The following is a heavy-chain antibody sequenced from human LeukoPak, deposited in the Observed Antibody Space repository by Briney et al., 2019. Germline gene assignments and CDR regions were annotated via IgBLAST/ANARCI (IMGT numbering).Heavy chain of an antibody. V-gene: IGHV3-53*01. CDR2: VASDGST. CDR3: AKATVGGYED. CDR1: GITVGSNY. Sequence: PGGSLRLSCAASGITVGSNYMSWVRQAPGKGLEWVSVVASDGSTKYADSVKGRFAISRDNSKNTLYLQMNSLRAEDTGVYYRAKATVGGYEDWGQGTLVTVSS. D-gene: IGHD5-12*01. J-gene: IGHJ4*02.